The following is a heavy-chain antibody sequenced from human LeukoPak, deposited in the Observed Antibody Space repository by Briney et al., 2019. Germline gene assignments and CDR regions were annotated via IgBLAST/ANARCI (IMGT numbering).Heavy chain of an antibody. V-gene: IGHV4-59*01. CDR1: GGTISSYY. Sequence: SETLSLTCTVSGGTISSYYWSWIRQPPGKGLEWIGYIYYSGSTKYNPSLKSRVTISVVTSKNQFSLTLSSVTGGDTAVYYCARQPRGGFGEFNWFDPWGQGTLVTVSS. J-gene: IGHJ5*02. CDR2: IYYSGST. CDR3: ARQPRGGFGEFNWFDP. D-gene: IGHD3-10*01.